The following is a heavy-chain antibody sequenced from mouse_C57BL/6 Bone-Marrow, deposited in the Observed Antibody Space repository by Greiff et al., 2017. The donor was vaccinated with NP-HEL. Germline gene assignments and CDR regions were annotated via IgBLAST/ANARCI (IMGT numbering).Heavy chain of an antibody. V-gene: IGHV5-6*01. CDR2: ISSGGSYT. CDR1: GFTFSSYG. Sequence: EVQGVESGGDLVKPGGSLKLSCAASGFTFSSYGMSWVRQTPDKRLEWVATISSGGSYTYYPDSVKGRFTISRDNAKNALYHQMSSLKSEDTAMYYCARRGAMDYWGQGTSVTVSS. J-gene: IGHJ4*01. CDR3: ARRGAMDY.